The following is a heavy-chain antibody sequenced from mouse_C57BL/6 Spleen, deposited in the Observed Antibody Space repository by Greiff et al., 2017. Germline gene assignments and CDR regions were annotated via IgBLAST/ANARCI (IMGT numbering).Heavy chain of an antibody. CDR2: IYPSDSET. Sequence: QVHVKQSGAELVRPGSSVKLSCKASGYTFTSYWMDWVKQRPGQGLEWIGNIYPSDSETHYNQKFKDKATLTVDKSSSTAYMQLSSLTSEDSAVYYCARYYYAMDYWGQGTSVTVSS. CDR1: GYTFTSYW. V-gene: IGHV1-61*01. CDR3: ARYYYAMDY. J-gene: IGHJ4*01.